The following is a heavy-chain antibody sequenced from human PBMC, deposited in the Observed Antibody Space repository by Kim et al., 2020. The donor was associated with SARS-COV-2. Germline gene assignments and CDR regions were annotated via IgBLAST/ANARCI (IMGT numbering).Heavy chain of an antibody. J-gene: IGHJ6*02. CDR2: IYSGGST. Sequence: GGSLRLSCAASGFTVSSNYMSWVRQAPGKGLEWVSVIYSGGSTYYEDSVKGRFTISRDNSKNTLYLQMNSLRAEDTAVYYCAREEQWLVQGDYYYGMDVWGQGTTVTVSS. CDR3: AREEQWLVQGDYYYGMDV. CDR1: GFTVSSNY. V-gene: IGHV3-53*01. D-gene: IGHD6-19*01.